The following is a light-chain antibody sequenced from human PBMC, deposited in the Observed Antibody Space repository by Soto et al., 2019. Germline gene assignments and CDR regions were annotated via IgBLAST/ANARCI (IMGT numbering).Light chain of an antibody. J-gene: IGKJ1*01. CDR1: QGISSY. Sequence: AIRMTQSPSSFSASTGDRVTITCRASQGISSYLAWYQQKPGKAPKLLIYAASTLQSGVPSRFSGSGSGTDFTLTISSLQSEDFATYSYQQYYSYPQTFGQGTKVEIK. CDR2: AAS. CDR3: QQYYSYPQT. V-gene: IGKV1-8*01.